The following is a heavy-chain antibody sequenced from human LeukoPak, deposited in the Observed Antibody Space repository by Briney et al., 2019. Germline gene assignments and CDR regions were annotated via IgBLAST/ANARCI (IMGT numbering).Heavy chain of an antibody. V-gene: IGHV3-74*01. J-gene: IGHJ4*02. CDR1: GLTISSFW. CDR2: INSDSTST. Sequence: GGSLRLSCAASGLTISSFWMNWVRQAPGKGLVWVARINSDSTSTSYVDSVKGRFTISRDNAKNTVYLQMSSLRADDTAIYYCARGAYSFDYWGQGILVTVSS. D-gene: IGHD4-11*01. CDR3: ARGAYSFDY.